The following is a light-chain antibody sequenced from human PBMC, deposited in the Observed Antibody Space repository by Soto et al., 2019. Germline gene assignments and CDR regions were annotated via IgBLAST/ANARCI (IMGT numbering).Light chain of an antibody. CDR3: LQNHDYPRT. Sequence: QMTHSPSSLSESVGDRVTITYRASQDISDDVGWYQQTPGKAPKLLISGASRLQSGVPSRFSGSGSGAAFTLTITSLRPEDSATYYCLQNHDYPRTFGQGTKVDIK. CDR2: GAS. J-gene: IGKJ1*01. V-gene: IGKV1-6*01. CDR1: QDISDD.